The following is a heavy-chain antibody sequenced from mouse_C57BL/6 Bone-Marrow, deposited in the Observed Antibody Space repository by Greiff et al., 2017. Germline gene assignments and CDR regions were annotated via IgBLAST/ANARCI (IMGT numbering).Heavy chain of an antibody. Sequence: QVQLQQPGAELVKPGASVKVSCKASGYTFTSYWMHWVKQRPGQGLEWIGRIHPSDSDTNYNQKFKGKATLTVDKSSSTAYMQLSSLTSEDSAVYYCAIYYGSPYAMDYWGQGTSVTVSS. D-gene: IGHD1-1*01. CDR3: AIYYGSPYAMDY. CDR1: GYTFTSYW. V-gene: IGHV1-74*01. CDR2: IHPSDSDT. J-gene: IGHJ4*01.